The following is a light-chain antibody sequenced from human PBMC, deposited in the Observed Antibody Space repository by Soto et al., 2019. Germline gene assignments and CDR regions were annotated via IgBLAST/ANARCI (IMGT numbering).Light chain of an antibody. V-gene: IGKV3-11*01. CDR1: QRVSSY. J-gene: IGKJ1*01. CDR2: DAS. Sequence: EVVLTQSPATLSLSPGERATLSGRAIQRVSSYLAWSQQNPGQVPSLLIYDASNRATGIPARFSGSGSGTDFTLTISSLEPEDSAVYYCQQRPSWTFGQGTKVEIK. CDR3: QQRPSWT.